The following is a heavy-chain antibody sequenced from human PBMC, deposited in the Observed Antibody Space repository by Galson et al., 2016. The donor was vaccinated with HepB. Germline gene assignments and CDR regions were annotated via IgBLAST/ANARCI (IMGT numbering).Heavy chain of an antibody. CDR2: IRSKARSHTT. V-gene: IGHV3-72*01. J-gene: IGHJ6*02. Sequence: SLRLSCATSGFIFSDYYMDWVRQAPGKGLEWVGRIRSKARSHTTEYATSVKGRFTISRDDSKNSMYLEMNSLKTEDTAVYYCTRDSPGGSELDVWGQGATVTVSS. D-gene: IGHD5-12*01. CDR3: TRDSPGGSELDV. CDR1: GFIFSDYY.